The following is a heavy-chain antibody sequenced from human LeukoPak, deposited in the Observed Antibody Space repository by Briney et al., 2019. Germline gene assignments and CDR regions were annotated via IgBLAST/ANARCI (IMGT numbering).Heavy chain of an antibody. V-gene: IGHV3-23*01. CDR3: AKSGGSHDFDY. D-gene: IGHD2-15*01. J-gene: IGHJ4*02. CDR1: GFTFSSYA. CDR2: ISGNGADT. Sequence: PGGSLRLSCAASGFTFSSYAMSWVRQAPGKGLEWVSSISGNGADTYYADSVKGRFTISRDNSKNTLYLQVDSLRAEDTAVYYCAKSGGSHDFDYWGQGTLVTVSS.